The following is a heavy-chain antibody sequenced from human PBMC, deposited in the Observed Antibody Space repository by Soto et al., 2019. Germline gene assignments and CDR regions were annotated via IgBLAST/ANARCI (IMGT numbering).Heavy chain of an antibody. CDR1: GYTFTTHG. Sequence: QVQLVQSGAEVKKPGASVKVSYKASGYTFTTHGISWVRQAPGQGLEWMGWVSGDNGHTNYAQSLQGRVTMTTDTXTNTAYMELRSLRSDDTAVYYCARDLGYCRSGTCYREWFDPWGQGTLVTVSS. V-gene: IGHV1-18*01. J-gene: IGHJ5*02. CDR3: ARDLGYCRSGTCYREWFDP. D-gene: IGHD2-15*01. CDR2: VSGDNGHT.